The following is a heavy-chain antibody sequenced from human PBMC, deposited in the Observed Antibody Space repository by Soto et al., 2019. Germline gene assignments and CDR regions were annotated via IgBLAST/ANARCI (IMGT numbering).Heavy chain of an antibody. Sequence: GGSLRLSCAASGFTFSRYGMNWLRQAPGKGLEWVASISSSTSYVYYADSVKGRFSTSRDNAKNILYLEMYALRSEDTAIYYCARDPSEGRVGNWFESWGQGTLVTVSS. CDR3: ARDPSEGRVGNWFES. J-gene: IGHJ5*01. CDR2: ISSSTSYV. CDR1: GFTFSRYG. V-gene: IGHV3-21*06.